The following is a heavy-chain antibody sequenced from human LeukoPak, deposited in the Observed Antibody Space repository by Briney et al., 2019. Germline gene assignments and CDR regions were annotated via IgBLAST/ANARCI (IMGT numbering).Heavy chain of an antibody. CDR2: INHTGST. J-gene: IGHJ6*03. CDR1: GGSITDYY. CDR3: ARVGDLFGAHRVRGLPPDYYYMDV. Sequence: SETLSLTCALSGGSITDYYYNWVRQPPGKGLEWIGEINHTGSTTYNPSLKSRVIIAVDTSKNRFSLKLTSVTAADTAVYYCARVGDLFGAHRVRGLPPDYYYMDVWGKGTTVTVSS. D-gene: IGHD3-10*01. V-gene: IGHV4-34*01.